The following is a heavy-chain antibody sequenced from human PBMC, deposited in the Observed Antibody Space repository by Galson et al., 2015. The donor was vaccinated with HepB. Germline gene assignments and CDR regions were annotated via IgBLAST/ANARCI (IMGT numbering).Heavy chain of an antibody. V-gene: IGHV3-9*01. CDR2: VSWNSDKG. D-gene: IGHD3-3*02. CDR3: TKEMRPRGHFFEWAIDY. CDR1: GFTFGSYW. J-gene: IGHJ4*01. Sequence: SLRLSCAASGFTFGSYWMHWVRQRPGKGLEWVSSVSWNSDKGAYADSVKGRFTISRDSATNSLYLEMTSLRAEDTALYHCTKEMRPRGHFFEWAIDYWGHGTLVTVSS.